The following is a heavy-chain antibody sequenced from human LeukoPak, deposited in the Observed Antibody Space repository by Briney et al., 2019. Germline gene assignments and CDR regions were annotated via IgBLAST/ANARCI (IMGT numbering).Heavy chain of an antibody. V-gene: IGHV4-30-4*01. Sequence: SQTLSLTCTVSGGSISSGDYYWSWIRQPPGKGLEWIGYIYYSGSTYYNPSLKSRVTISVDTSKNQFSLKLSSVTAADTAVYYCARETYYYGSGSYFPDAFDIWGQGTMVTVPS. D-gene: IGHD3-10*01. J-gene: IGHJ3*02. CDR3: ARETYYYGSGSYFPDAFDI. CDR1: GGSISSGDYY. CDR2: IYYSGST.